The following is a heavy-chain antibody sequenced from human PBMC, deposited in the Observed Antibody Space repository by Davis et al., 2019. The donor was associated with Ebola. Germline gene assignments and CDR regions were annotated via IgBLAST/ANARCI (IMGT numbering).Heavy chain of an antibody. J-gene: IGHJ4*02. D-gene: IGHD2-2*02. Sequence: ASVKVSCKASGYTFTSYGISWVRQAPGQGLEWMGWISAYNGNTNYAQKLQGRVTMTTDTSTSTAYMELRSLRSDDTAVYYCARGGYCSSTSCYIPAENFDYWGQGTLVTVSS. CDR2: ISAYNGNT. CDR3: ARGGYCSSTSCYIPAENFDY. CDR1: GYTFTSYG. V-gene: IGHV1-18*01.